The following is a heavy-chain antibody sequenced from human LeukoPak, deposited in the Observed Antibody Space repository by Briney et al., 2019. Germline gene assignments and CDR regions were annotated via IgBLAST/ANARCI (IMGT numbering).Heavy chain of an antibody. D-gene: IGHD1-26*01. CDR3: ASGATTRLDY. CDR2: RWYDGSNE. J-gene: IGHJ4*02. V-gene: IGHV3-33*01. CDR1: GFTFSSYG. Sequence: GRSLRLSCAASGFTFSSYGMHWVRQAPGKGLEWVAVRWYDGSNEYYVDSVKGRFTISRDNSKNTLYLQMNSLRAEDTAVYFCASGATTRLDYWGQGTLVTVSS.